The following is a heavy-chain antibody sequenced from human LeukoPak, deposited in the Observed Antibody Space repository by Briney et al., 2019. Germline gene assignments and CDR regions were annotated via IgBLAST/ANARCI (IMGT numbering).Heavy chain of an antibody. CDR1: GGSISSYY. V-gene: IGHV4-59*08. CDR2: ISDIGSI. Sequence: SETLSLTCTVSGGSISSYYWSWIRQPPGKGLEWIAYISDIGSINYNPSLKSRVTISLDTSKNQFPLKLSSVTAADTAVYYCAGHHPRNTVDFWGQGTLVTVSS. J-gene: IGHJ4*02. CDR3: AGHHPRNTVDF. D-gene: IGHD2/OR15-2a*01.